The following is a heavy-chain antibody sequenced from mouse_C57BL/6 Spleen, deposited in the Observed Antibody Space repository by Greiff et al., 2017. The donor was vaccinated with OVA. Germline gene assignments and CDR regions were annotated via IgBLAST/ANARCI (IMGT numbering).Heavy chain of an antibody. D-gene: IGHD1-1*01. CDR1: GYTFTSYW. J-gene: IGHJ1*03. Sequence: QVQLKESGAELAKPGASVKLSCKASGYTFTSYWMHWVKQRPGQGLEWIGYINPSSGYTKYNQKFKDKATLTADKSSSTAYMQLSSLTYDDSAVYDCAREDGGSTTVVARGYFDVWGTGTTVTVSS. CDR3: AREDGGSTTVVARGYFDV. V-gene: IGHV1-7*01. CDR2: INPSSGYT.